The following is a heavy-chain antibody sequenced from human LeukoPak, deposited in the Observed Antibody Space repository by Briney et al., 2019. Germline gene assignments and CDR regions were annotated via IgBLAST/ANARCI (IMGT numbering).Heavy chain of an antibody. V-gene: IGHV3-15*01. J-gene: IGHJ4*02. Sequence: GGSLRLSCAASGFTFSNTWMNWVRQAPGKGLEWVGRIRSKTDGGTTEYAAPVKGRFTISRDDSKTTLYLQMNSLKTEDTAVYYCATLTVRGVINIWGQGTLVTVSS. D-gene: IGHD3-10*01. CDR2: IRSKTDGGTT. CDR1: GFTFSNTW. CDR3: ATLTVRGVINI.